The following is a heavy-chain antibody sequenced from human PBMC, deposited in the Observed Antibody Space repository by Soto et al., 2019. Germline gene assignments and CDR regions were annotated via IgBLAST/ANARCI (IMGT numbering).Heavy chain of an antibody. CDR3: ARVRYFDGYYYYMDV. CDR1: GYSFTSYW. D-gene: IGHD3-9*01. CDR2: IDPSDSYT. J-gene: IGHJ6*03. Sequence: GESLKISCKGSGYSFTSYWISWVRQMPGKGLEWMGRIDPSDSYTNYSPSFQGHVTISADKSISTAYLQWSSLKASDTAMYYCARVRYFDGYYYYMDVWGKGTTVTVSS. V-gene: IGHV5-10-1*01.